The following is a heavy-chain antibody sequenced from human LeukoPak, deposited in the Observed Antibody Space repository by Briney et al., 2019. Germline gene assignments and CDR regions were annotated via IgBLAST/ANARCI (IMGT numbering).Heavy chain of an antibody. Sequence: SETLSLTCTISGGSIGGDHWSWIRQAPGEGLEWIGYISYTGSTSYNPSLKSRVTISVDTSKNQFSLKLSSVTAADTAVYYCARVLNWFDPWGQGTLVTVSS. V-gene: IGHV4-59*01. CDR3: ARVLNWFDP. CDR2: ISYTGST. CDR1: GGSIGGDH. J-gene: IGHJ5*02.